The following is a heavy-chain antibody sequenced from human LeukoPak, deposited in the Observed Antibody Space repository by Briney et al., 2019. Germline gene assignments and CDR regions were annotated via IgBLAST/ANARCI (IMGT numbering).Heavy chain of an antibody. CDR1: GYTFTGYY. J-gene: IGHJ5*02. CDR2: INPNSGGT. CDR3: ARGTPIAVATGKSWFDP. Sequence: GASVKVSCKASGYTFTGYYMHWVRQAPGQGLEWMGWINPNSGGTNYAQKFQGWVTMTRDTSISTAYMELRRLRSDDTAVYYCARGTPIAVATGKSWFDPWGQGTLVTVSS. D-gene: IGHD6-19*01. V-gene: IGHV1-2*04.